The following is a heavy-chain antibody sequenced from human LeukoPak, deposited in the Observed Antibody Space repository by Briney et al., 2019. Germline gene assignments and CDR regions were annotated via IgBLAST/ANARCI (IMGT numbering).Heavy chain of an antibody. D-gene: IGHD2-2*01. CDR1: GYSFTTYC. V-gene: IGHV5-10-1*01. Sequence: PGESLKIFCKASGYSFTTYCISWVRQMPGKGGEGMGRIDPSDSYTNYSPSFQGHVTISADKSNSTAYLQWSSLKASDTAIYYCARRQLPDAFDIWGQGTMVTVSS. J-gene: IGHJ3*02. CDR3: ARRQLPDAFDI. CDR2: IDPSDSYT.